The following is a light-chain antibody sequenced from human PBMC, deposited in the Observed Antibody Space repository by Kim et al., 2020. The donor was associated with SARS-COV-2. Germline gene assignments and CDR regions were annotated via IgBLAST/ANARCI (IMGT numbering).Light chain of an antibody. Sequence: ASVGDRITITCRASQSISTWVAWYQQKPGETPNLLIYKASSLESGVSSRFSGSGSKTEFTLTINNLQPDDFATYYCLQYKTSSWTFGQGTKVDIK. J-gene: IGKJ1*01. V-gene: IGKV1-5*03. CDR2: KAS. CDR3: LQYKTSSWT. CDR1: QSISTW.